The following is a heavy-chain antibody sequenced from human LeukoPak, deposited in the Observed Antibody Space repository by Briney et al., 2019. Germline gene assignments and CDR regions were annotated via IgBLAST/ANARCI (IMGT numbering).Heavy chain of an antibody. CDR3: ARGIAARRPPTSDY. V-gene: IGHV4-59*01. CDR1: GGPISSYY. J-gene: IGHJ4*02. D-gene: IGHD6-6*01. Sequence: PSETLSLTCTVSGGPISSYYWSWIRQPPGKGLEWIGYIYYSGSTNYNPSLKSRVTISVDTSKNQFSLKLSSVTAADTAVYYCARGIAARRPPTSDYWGQGTLVTVSS. CDR2: IYYSGST.